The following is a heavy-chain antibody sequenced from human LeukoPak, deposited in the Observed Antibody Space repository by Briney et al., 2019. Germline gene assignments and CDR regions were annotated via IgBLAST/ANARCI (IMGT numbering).Heavy chain of an antibody. CDR1: GFTFSSYG. V-gene: IGHV3-30*18. J-gene: IGHJ5*02. Sequence: GGSLRLSCAASGFTFSSYGMHWVRQAPGKGLEWVAVISYDGSNKYYADSVKGRFTISRDNSKNTLYLQMNSLRAEDTAVYYCAKNYDSSGYSLGWFDPWGQGTLVTVSS. CDR3: AKNYDSSGYSLGWFDP. D-gene: IGHD3-22*01. CDR2: ISYDGSNK.